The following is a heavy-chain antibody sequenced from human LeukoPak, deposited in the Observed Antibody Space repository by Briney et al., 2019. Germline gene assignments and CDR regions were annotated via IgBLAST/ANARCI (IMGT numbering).Heavy chain of an antibody. CDR3: ARAPGYCSGGSCYTNDWFDP. D-gene: IGHD2-15*01. J-gene: IGHJ5*02. Sequence: GASVKVSCKGAGCTFTSYGISWVRQAPGQGLEWMGGIIPIFGRANYAQKFQRRVTITADKSTSTAYIELSSLRSEDTAVYYCARAPGYCSGGSCYTNDWFDPWGQGTLVTVSS. V-gene: IGHV1-69*06. CDR2: IIPIFGRA. CDR1: GCTFTSYG.